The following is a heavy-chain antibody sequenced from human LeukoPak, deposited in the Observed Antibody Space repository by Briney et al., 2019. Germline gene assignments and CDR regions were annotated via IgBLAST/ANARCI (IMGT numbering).Heavy chain of an antibody. CDR1: GGSISSSSYY. CDR3: ARIRYSYGYPRDFDY. Sequence: SGTLSLTCAVSGGSISSSSYYWGWIRQPPGKGLEWIGSVSYSGSTYYNPSLKSRVTMSIDMSKNQFSLKLTSLTAADTAVYYCARIRYSYGYPRDFDYWGQGTLVTVSS. J-gene: IGHJ4*02. V-gene: IGHV4-39*01. CDR2: VSYSGST. D-gene: IGHD5-18*01.